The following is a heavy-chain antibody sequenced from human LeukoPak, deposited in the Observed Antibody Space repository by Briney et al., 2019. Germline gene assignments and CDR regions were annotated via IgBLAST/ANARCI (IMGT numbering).Heavy chain of an antibody. D-gene: IGHD5-18*01. CDR3: AKNRGYSYGADAFDI. CDR2: ISYDASNV. J-gene: IGHJ3*02. CDR1: GFTFSSFA. Sequence: GSLRLSCVASGFTFSSFAINWVRQVPGKGLEWLTVISYDASNVYYGDSVKGRITVSRDNSKNTVFLQMNNLRPEDTAVYYCAKNRGYSYGADAFDIWGQGTMITVSA. V-gene: IGHV3-30*18.